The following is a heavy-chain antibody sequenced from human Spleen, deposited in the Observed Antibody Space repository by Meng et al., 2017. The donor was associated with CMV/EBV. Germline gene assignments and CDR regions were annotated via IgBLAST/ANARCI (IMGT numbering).Heavy chain of an antibody. J-gene: IGHJ4*02. D-gene: IGHD2-8*02. CDR2: INHSGST. CDR3: ERVKGTTGPAYYFDY. V-gene: IGHV4-34*01. CDR1: GGSFSGYY. Sequence: SETLSLTCAIYGGSFSGYYWSWIRQPPGKGLEWIGEINHSGSTNYNPSLKSRVTISGDTSKNQFSLKLSSVTAADTAVYYCERVKGTTGPAYYFDYWGQGTLVTVSS.